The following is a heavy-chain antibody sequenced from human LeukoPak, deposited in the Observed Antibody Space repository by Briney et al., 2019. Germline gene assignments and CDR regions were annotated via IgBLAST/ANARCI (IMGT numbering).Heavy chain of an antibody. J-gene: IGHJ4*02. CDR2: ISYDGSNK. D-gene: IGHD6-19*01. CDR3: AKDLREWLVLGTLFDY. CDR1: GFTFSSYG. V-gene: IGHV3-30*18. Sequence: PGGSLRLSCAASGFTFSSYGMHWVRQAPGKGLEWVAVISYDGSNKYYADSVKGRFTISRDNSKNTLYLQMNSLRAEDTAVYYCAKDLREWLVLGTLFDYWGQGTLVTVSS.